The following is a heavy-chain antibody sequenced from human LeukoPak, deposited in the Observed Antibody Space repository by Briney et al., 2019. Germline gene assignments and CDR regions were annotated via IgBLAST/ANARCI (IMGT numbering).Heavy chain of an antibody. CDR1: GFTFSSYA. CDR3: AKDNHIVVVTAILPWNYYGMDV. CDR2: ISGSGGST. D-gene: IGHD2-21*02. V-gene: IGHV3-23*01. Sequence: GGSLRLSCAASGFTFSSYAMSWVRQAPGKGLEWVSAISGSGGSTYYADSVKGRFTISRDNSKNTLYLQMNSLRAEDTAVYYCAKDNHIVVVTAILPWNYYGMDVWGQGTTVTVSS. J-gene: IGHJ6*02.